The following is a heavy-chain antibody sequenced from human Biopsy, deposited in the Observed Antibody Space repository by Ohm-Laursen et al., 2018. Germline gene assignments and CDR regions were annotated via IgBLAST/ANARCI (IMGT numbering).Heavy chain of an antibody. J-gene: IGHJ4*02. CDR1: GGTFSNYA. V-gene: IGHV1-69*17. CDR2: IIAVSGLV. CDR3: ATPFQYYDSWGGYPPFDH. Sequence: SVKVSCKTSGGTFSNYAIRWVRQAPGEGLEWMGGIIAVSGLVNYAPKFQGRVSITADKSTTTAYMELSNLKSEDTAVYYCATPFQYYDSWGGYPPFDHWGQGTLVTVSS. D-gene: IGHD3-3*01.